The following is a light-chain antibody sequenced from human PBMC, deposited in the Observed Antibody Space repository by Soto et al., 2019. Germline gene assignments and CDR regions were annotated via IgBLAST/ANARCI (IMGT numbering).Light chain of an antibody. Sequence: HFMLTQPPSASGTPGQKVFISCSGSSSNIGGTNYAYWYQQLPGAAPKLLMHSNNLRPSGVPERISGSKFGTAASLAISGLRSEDEAVYYCASWDDRLGAVIFGGGTKLTVL. J-gene: IGLJ2*01. CDR2: SNN. V-gene: IGLV1-47*02. CDR3: ASWDDRLGAVI. CDR1: SSNIGGTNY.